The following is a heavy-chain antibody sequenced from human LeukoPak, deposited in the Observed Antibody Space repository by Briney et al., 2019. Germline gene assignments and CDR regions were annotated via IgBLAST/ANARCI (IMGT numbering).Heavy chain of an antibody. CDR1: GISFSNYS. D-gene: IGHD2-15*01. CDR3: ARAVYCSGGGCFWYFDL. V-gene: IGHV3-21*01. J-gene: IGHJ2*01. Sequence: GALRLSCAASGISFSNYSMNWVRQAPGKGLEWVSLISSSSRFIYYGDSVKGRFTISRDNAKKSLYLQMNSLRAEDTAVYYCARAVYCSGGGCFWYFDLWGRGTLVTVSS. CDR2: ISSSSRFI.